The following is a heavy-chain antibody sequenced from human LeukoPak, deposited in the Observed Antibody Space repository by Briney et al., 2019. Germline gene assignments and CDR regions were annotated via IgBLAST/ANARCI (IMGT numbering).Heavy chain of an antibody. CDR2: ISSSSGTI. CDR3: ARGGSGWAVDY. CDR1: GFTLSLYN. J-gene: IGHJ4*02. Sequence: PGGSLRLSCAASGFTLSLYNLLWVRQAPGKGLEWISHISSSSGTIYYADSVRGRFTVSRDNAKNSVYLQMNSLRDEDTALYYCARGGSGWAVDYWGQGTLVTVSS. D-gene: IGHD6-19*01. V-gene: IGHV3-48*02.